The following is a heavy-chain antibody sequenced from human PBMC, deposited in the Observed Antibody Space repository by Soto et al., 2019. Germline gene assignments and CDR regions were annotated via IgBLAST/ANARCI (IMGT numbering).Heavy chain of an antibody. J-gene: IGHJ3*02. D-gene: IGHD6-13*01. V-gene: IGHV3-48*04. Sequence: GGSRRLSCAASGFTLSSYSMNWVRQAPGKGLEWGSYISSSSSTIYYADSVKGRFTISRDNAKNSLYLKMNSLRAEDTDVYYCARDILAAAGLYSSGHDAFDIWGEGTMGTVSS. CDR1: GFTLSSYS. CDR3: ARDILAAAGLYSSGHDAFDI. CDR2: ISSSSSTI.